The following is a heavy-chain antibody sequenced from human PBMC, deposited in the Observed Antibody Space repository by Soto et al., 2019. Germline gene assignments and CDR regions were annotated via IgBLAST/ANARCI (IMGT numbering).Heavy chain of an antibody. Sequence: QLQLQESGPGLVKPSETLSLTCAVSGASISRGGFHWGWIRQPPGQGLEWIGSLYSGSTYYNPSLMSRVTSSADTSKNQFSLTLSSVTAADTAVYYCARRGSGHTFDYWGQGTLVTVSS. V-gene: IGHV4-39*01. J-gene: IGHJ4*02. CDR1: GASISRGGFH. CDR3: ARRGSGHTFDY. D-gene: IGHD3-10*01. CDR2: LYSGST.